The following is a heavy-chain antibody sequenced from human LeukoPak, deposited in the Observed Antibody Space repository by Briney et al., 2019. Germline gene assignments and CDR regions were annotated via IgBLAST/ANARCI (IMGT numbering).Heavy chain of an antibody. D-gene: IGHD5-18*01. CDR1: GASISSYY. CDR3: ARTTEGGYTYGYFYYYYMDV. Sequence: SETLSLTCTASGASISSYYCSGIRQPPGRGLEWIGYIYYSGSTNYNPSLKSRVTISVDTSKNQFSLKLTTVTAADTAVYYCARTTEGGYTYGYFYYYYMDVWGKGTTVTISS. V-gene: IGHV4-59*01. J-gene: IGHJ6*03. CDR2: IYYSGST.